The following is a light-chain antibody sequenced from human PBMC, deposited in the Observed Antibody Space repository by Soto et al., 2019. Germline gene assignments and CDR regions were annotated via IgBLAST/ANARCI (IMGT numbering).Light chain of an antibody. CDR2: GAS. CDR1: QSVSSNY. Sequence: EVMLTQSPGTLSLSPGERATLSCRASQSVSSNYLAWYQQKSGQAPRLLIYGASNRDTGIPDRFSGSGSGNDFPRSIMRREPEDCAVYYCQQYDSATRTFEQATKGEFK. CDR3: QQYDSATRT. V-gene: IGKV3-20*01. J-gene: IGKJ1*01.